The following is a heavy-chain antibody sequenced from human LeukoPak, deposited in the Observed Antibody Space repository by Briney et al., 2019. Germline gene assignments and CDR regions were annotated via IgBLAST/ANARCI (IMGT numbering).Heavy chain of an antibody. Sequence: SETLSLTCTVSGGSISSSSYYWGWIRQPPGKGLEWIGSIYYSGSTYYNPSLKSRVTISVDTSKNQFSLKLSSVTAADTAVYYCARAPRARWPPPYYGMDVWGQGTTVTVSS. CDR1: GGSISSSSYY. CDR3: ARAPRARWPPPYYGMDV. V-gene: IGHV4-39*01. D-gene: IGHD5-24*01. CDR2: IYYSGST. J-gene: IGHJ6*02.